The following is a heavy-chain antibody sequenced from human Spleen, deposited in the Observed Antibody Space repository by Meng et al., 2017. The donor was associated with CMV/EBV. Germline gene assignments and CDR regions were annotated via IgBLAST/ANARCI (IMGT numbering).Heavy chain of an antibody. CDR3: ARGRMEGGYDY. Sequence: SCVDCCFTFWSHSMNWVRQAPGKGLEWVSTISSSSSYIYYGDSMKGLSTVSRDNAKNSLSLQMSSVRVEDTAVYYCARGRMEGGYDYWGQGSLVTVSS. J-gene: IGHJ4*02. CDR1: CFTFWSHS. V-gene: IGHV3-21*01. CDR2: ISSSSSYI. D-gene: IGHD5-18*01.